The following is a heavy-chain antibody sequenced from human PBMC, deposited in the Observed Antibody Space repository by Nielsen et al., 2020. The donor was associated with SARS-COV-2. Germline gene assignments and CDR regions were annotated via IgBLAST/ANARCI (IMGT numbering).Heavy chain of an antibody. D-gene: IGHD2-15*01. CDR3: VRDIESRYCSGGTCFTGTYQFDF. CDR2: FSWNKNRGII. CDR1: GFTFDNYA. V-gene: IGHV3-9*01. Sequence: SLKISCAASGFTFDNYAMHWVRQAPGKGLEWVSGFSWNKNRGIIGYANSVRGRFTISRDNAKNSLYLHMNRLRAEDTALYYCVRDIESRYCSGGTCFTGTYQFDFWGQGTLVTVSS. J-gene: IGHJ4*02.